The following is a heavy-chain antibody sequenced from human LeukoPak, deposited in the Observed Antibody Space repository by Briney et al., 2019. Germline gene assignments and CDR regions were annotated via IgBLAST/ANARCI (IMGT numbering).Heavy chain of an antibody. J-gene: IGHJ4*02. V-gene: IGHV4-59*11. CDR2: LLDSWRT. D-gene: IGHD5-18*01. CDR1: GASMSTHY. CDR3: ATIRRGSIYGYFDF. Sequence: TSGTLSLTCTVSGASMSTHYWSWLRQPPGKGLEWIGYLLDSWRTKDNPSLQSRVTLSADTSKNQFSLRLTSVTAADTAVYYCATIRRGSIYGYFDFWGQGILVTVSS.